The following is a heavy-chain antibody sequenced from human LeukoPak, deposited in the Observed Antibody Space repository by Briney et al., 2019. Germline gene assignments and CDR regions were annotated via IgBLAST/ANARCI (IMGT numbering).Heavy chain of an antibody. V-gene: IGHV3-7*03. J-gene: IGHJ4*02. D-gene: IGHD6-13*01. CDR3: ARDSGWWRFDF. CDR2: IKEDGSEK. Sequence: GGSLRLSCAASGLNFSSRWMNWVRQAPGQGLEWVASIKEDGSEKHYVDSVEGRFTISRDNGKNSLYLQMNSLRAEDTAVYYCARDSGWWRFDFWGQGTLVTVSS. CDR1: GLNFSSRW.